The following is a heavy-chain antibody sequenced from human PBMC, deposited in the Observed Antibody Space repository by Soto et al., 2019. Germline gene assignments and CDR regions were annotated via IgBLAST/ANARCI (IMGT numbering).Heavy chain of an antibody. Sequence: PGGSLRLSCAASGFTFSSDWMHWVRQAPGKGLVWVSRINTDGSDTSYADSVKGRFTISRDNAKNTVYLQMNSLRAEDTAVYYCARDRIPTGMDVWGQGTTVTVSS. J-gene: IGHJ6*02. V-gene: IGHV3-74*01. CDR3: ARDRIPTGMDV. CDR1: GFTFSSDW. CDR2: INTDGSDT.